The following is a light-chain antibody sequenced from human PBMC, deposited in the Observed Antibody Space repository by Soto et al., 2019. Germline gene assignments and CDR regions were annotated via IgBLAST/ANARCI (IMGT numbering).Light chain of an antibody. J-gene: IGKJ1*01. V-gene: IGKV1-5*03. CDR2: KAS. CDR1: QSVGSW. CDR3: QQYGSSSPWT. Sequence: DIPMTQSPSTLSASVGDRVTITCRASQSVGSWLAWYQQKPGKAPKLLIYKASSLESGVPSRFSGSGSGTEFTLNISSLQPDDFARYHCQQYGSSSPWTFGQGTKVEIK.